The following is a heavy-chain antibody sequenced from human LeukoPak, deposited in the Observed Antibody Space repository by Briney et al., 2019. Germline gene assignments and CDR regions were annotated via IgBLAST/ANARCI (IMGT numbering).Heavy chain of an antibody. CDR2: FNPGDGST. CDR3: ARVVRVGVAYFDD. D-gene: IGHD1-26*01. V-gene: IGHV1-46*01. CDR1: GYSFTGYY. J-gene: IGHJ4*02. Sequence: GASVKVSCKASGYSFTGYYIHWLRQAPGQGLEWMGIFNPGDGSTNYAQKFQGRVTMTRDTSTSTAYIHLSSLRSEETAVYYCARVVRVGVAYFDDWGQGTLVTVSS.